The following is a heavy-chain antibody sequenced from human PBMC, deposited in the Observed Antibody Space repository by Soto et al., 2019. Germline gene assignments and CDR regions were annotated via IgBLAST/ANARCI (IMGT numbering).Heavy chain of an antibody. J-gene: IGHJ5*02. Sequence: EAQLVESGGGLVQPGGSLRVSCAVSGFTFSSYWMSWVRQAPGKGLEWVAKIKQDGSEKDYVDSVKGRVTIARDHANNSLFLHMYSLRAEDTAVYYCARGGRDAYNWFDPWGQGTLVTVSS. CDR3: ARGGRDAYNWFDP. CDR2: IKQDGSEK. V-gene: IGHV3-7*01. D-gene: IGHD3-16*01. CDR1: GFTFSSYW.